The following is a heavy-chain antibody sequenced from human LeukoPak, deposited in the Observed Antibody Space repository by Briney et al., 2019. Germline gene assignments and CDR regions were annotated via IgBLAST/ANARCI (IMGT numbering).Heavy chain of an antibody. D-gene: IGHD2-2*01. V-gene: IGHV1-18*04. CDR2: ISAYNGNT. J-gene: IGHJ5*02. CDR3: ARGYCSSTSCYDNWFDP. CDR1: GYTFTSYG. Sequence: ASVKVSCKASGYTFTSYGISWLRQAPGQGLEWMGWISAYNGNTNYAQKLQGRATMTTDTSTSTAYMELRSLRSDDTAVYYCARGYCSSTSCYDNWFDPWGQGTLVTVSS.